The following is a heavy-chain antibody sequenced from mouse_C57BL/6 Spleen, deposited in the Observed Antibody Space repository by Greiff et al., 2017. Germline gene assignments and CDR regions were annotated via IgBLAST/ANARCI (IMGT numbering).Heavy chain of an antibody. Sequence: QVQLQQPGAELVMPGASVKLSCKASGYTFTSYWMHWVKQRPGQGLEWIGEIDPSDSYTNYNQKFKGKSTLTVDKSSSTAYMQLRSLTSEDSAVYYCARANWDPWFAYWGQGTLVTVSA. CDR1: GYTFTSYW. CDR2: IDPSDSYT. J-gene: IGHJ3*01. V-gene: IGHV1-69*01. D-gene: IGHD4-1*01. CDR3: ARANWDPWFAY.